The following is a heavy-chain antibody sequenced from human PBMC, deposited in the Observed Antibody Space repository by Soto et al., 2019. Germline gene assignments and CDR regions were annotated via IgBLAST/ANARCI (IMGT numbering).Heavy chain of an antibody. J-gene: IGHJ6*03. D-gene: IGHD3-3*01. CDR2: ISGSGGST. V-gene: IGHV3-23*01. CDR3: AKEGGYYDFWSGYQIGNYYYYYMDV. CDR1: GFTFSSYA. Sequence: GGSLRLSCAASGFTFSSYAMSWVRQAPGKGLEVVSAISGSGGSTYYANTRKGRFTISRDNSKNTLYLQMNSLRAEDTAVYYCAKEGGYYDFWSGYQIGNYYYYYMDVWGKGTTVTVSS.